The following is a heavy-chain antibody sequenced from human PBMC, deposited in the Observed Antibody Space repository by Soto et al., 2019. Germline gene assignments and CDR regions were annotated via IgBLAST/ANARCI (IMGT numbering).Heavy chain of an antibody. CDR3: ARPLVLTYYYDSSGRGSGDY. CDR2: IYHSGST. D-gene: IGHD3-22*01. Sequence: SETLSLTCAVSGGSISSSNWWSWVRQPPGKGLEWIGEIYHSGSTNYNPSLKSRVTISVDTSKNQFSLKLSSVTAADTAVYYCARPLVLTYYYDSSGRGSGDYWGQGTLVTVSS. V-gene: IGHV4-4*02. J-gene: IGHJ4*02. CDR1: GGSISSSNW.